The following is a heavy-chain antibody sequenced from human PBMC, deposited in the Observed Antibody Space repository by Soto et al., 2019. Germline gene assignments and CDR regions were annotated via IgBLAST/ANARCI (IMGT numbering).Heavy chain of an antibody. V-gene: IGHV4-34*01. CDR1: GGSFRGYY. D-gene: IGHD2-21*01. J-gene: IGHJ6*02. Sequence: GGSFRGYYWPWIRQPPVTGLEWIGENNHSGSTNYNPSLKSRVTISVDTSKNQFSLKLTSVTAADTAVYYCASGGGGPPYYYGMDVWGQGTTVTVSS. CDR3: ASGGGGPPYYYGMDV. CDR2: NNHSGST.